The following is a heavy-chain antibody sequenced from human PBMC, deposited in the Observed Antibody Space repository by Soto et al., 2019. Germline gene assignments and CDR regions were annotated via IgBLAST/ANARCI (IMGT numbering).Heavy chain of an antibody. CDR2: INGDGSST. V-gene: IGHV3-74*01. CDR1: GFTFSIHG. Sequence: PGGSLRLSCAASGFTFSIHGIHWVRQVPGKGLVWVSRINGDGSSTGYADSVKGRFTISRDNAENTLYLLMNSLRAEDTALYYCASRPPSAVRGNAGVDYWGQGTLVTVSS. D-gene: IGHD3-3*01. J-gene: IGHJ4*02. CDR3: ASRPPSAVRGNAGVDY.